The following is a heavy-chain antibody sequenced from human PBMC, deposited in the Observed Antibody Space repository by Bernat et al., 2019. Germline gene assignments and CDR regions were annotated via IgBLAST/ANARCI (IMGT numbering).Heavy chain of an antibody. CDR3: QVVVTAGRFDY. Sequence: EVQLVESGGGLVKPGGSLRLSCAASGFTFSSYSMNWVRQAPGKGLEWVSYISSSSSYIYYADSVKGRFTISRDNAKNSLYLQMNSLRAEDTAVYYCQVVVTAGRFDYWGQGTLVTVSS. CDR2: ISSSSSYI. D-gene: IGHD2-21*02. CDR1: GFTFSSYS. J-gene: IGHJ4*02. V-gene: IGHV3-21*05.